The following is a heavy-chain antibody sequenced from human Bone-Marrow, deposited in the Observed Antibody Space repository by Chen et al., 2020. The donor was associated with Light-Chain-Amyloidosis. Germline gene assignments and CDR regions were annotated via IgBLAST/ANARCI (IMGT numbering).Heavy chain of an antibody. D-gene: IGHD3-22*01. V-gene: IGHV1-69*06. Sequence: QVQLVQSGAEVKKPGSSVKVSCKASGGTFSSYAISGVRQAPGQGLEWMGGIIPIFGTANYAQKCKGRVTITADKSTSTAYMELRSLRSEDTAVYYCAREYPFFWQNYYEGPWGQGTLVTVSS. CDR2: IIPIFGTA. CDR3: AREYPFFWQNYYEGP. CDR1: GGTFSSYA. J-gene: IGHJ4*02.